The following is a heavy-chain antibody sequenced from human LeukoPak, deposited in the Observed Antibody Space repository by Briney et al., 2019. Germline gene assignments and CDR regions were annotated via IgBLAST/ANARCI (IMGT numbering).Heavy chain of an antibody. V-gene: IGHV3-33*01. J-gene: IGHJ6*02. CDR2: IWYDGINK. D-gene: IGHD3-16*01. Sequence: PGGPLRLFCAASGFTFSSYGMHWLRKAPGKGREGVAVIWYDGINKYYADSVKGRFTFSRDNSKNTLYLQRNSMRAEDTAVYYCARDGGPPYYSYGMDVWGQGTTVTVSS. CDR3: ARDGGPPYYSYGMDV. CDR1: GFTFSSYG.